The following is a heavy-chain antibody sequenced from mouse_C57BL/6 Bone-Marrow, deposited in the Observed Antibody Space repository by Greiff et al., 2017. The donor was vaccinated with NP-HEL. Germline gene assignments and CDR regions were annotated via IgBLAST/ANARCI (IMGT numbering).Heavy chain of an antibody. V-gene: IGHV1-82*01. CDR2: IYPGDGDT. J-gene: IGHJ1*03. Sequence: VKLVESGPELVKPGASVKISCKASGYAFSSSWMNWVKQRPGKGLEWIGRIYPGDGDTNYNGKFKGKATLTADKSSSTAYMQLSSLTSEDSAVYFCARRDYDAYWYFDVWGTGTTVTVSS. CDR1: GYAFSSSW. D-gene: IGHD2-4*01. CDR3: ARRDYDAYWYFDV.